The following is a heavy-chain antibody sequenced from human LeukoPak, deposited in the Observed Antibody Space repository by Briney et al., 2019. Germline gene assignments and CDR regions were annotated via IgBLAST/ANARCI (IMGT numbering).Heavy chain of an antibody. D-gene: IGHD5-12*01. Sequence: PGGSLRLSCAASGFTFSSYWMSWVRQAPGKGLEWVANIKQDGSEKYYVDSVKGRFTISRDNAKNSLYLQMNSLRAEDTAVYYCARDRDNIVAYGGLDYWGQGTLVTDSS. CDR3: ARDRDNIVAYGGLDY. CDR2: IKQDGSEK. CDR1: GFTFSSYW. V-gene: IGHV3-7*01. J-gene: IGHJ4*02.